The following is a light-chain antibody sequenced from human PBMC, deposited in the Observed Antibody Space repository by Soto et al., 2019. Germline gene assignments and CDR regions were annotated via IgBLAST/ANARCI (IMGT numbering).Light chain of an antibody. CDR2: GAS. Sequence: DIQMTQSPSSLSASVGDRVTITCRASQGIGNYLAWYQQKPGKVPKLLIYGASTLQSGVPSRFSGSGSGTHFTLTISSLQPEDVAIYYCQKCNSAPLTFGPGTTVDIK. J-gene: IGKJ3*01. CDR1: QGIGNY. CDR3: QKCNSAPLT. V-gene: IGKV1-27*01.